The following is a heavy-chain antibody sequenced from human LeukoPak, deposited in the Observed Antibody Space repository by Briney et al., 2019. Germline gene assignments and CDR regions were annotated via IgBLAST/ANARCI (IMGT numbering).Heavy chain of an antibody. CDR2: IYSGGST. CDR1: GFTFSSYV. V-gene: IGHV3-53*01. J-gene: IGHJ5*02. Sequence: GGSLRLSCAASGFTFSSYVMSWVRQAPGKGLEWVAVIYSGGSTYYADSVKGRFTISRDNSKNTVFLQMNSLRGEDTAVYYCARDRSVGTTTGWFDPWGQGTLVTVSS. D-gene: IGHD1-26*01. CDR3: ARDRSVGTTTGWFDP.